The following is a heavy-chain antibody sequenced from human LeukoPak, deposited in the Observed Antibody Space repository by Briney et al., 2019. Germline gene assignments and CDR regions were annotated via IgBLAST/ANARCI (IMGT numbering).Heavy chain of an antibody. Sequence: TSETLSLTCTVSGYSISSGYYWGWIRQPPGKELEWIGSIYHSGSTYYNPSLKSRVTISVDTSKNQFSLKLSSVTAADTAVYYCARDPPGPAYYYDQIEDAFDIWGQGTMVTVPS. V-gene: IGHV4-38-2*02. CDR1: GYSISSGYY. CDR2: IYHSGST. CDR3: ARDPPGPAYYYDQIEDAFDI. D-gene: IGHD3-22*01. J-gene: IGHJ3*02.